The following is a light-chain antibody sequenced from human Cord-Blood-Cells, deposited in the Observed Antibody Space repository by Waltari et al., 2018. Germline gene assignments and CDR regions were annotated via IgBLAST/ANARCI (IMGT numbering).Light chain of an antibody. Sequence: SYVLTQPPSVSVAPGKTARITCGGNNIGSKSVHWYQQKQGQAPVLVIHYDSDRPSGIPERSAGSNSGNTATLTISRVEAGDEDDYYCQVWDSSSVVFGGGTKLTVL. J-gene: IGLJ2*01. CDR2: YDS. V-gene: IGLV3-21*04. CDR1: NIGSKS. CDR3: QVWDSSSVV.